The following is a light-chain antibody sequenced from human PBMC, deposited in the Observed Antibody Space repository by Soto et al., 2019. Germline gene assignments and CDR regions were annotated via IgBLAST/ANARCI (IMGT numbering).Light chain of an antibody. CDR1: SSYVGGYNY. J-gene: IGLJ1*01. CDR2: EVN. V-gene: IGLV2-8*01. CDR3: TSYAGGNNV. Sequence: QSALTQPPSASGSHGQSVTISCTGTSSYVGGYNYVSWYQQNPGKVPKLMIYEVNKRPSGVPDRFSGSKSGNTASLTVSGIQAEDEADYYCTSYAGGNNVFGTGTKLTVL.